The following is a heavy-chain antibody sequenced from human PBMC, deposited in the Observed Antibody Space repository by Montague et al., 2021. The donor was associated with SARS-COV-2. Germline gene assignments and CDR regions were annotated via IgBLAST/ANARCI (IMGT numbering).Heavy chain of an antibody. Sequence: SETLSLTCIVSGGSVSSGSYYWSWTRQPPGKGLEWIGYIYYSGSTNYXPSLKSRVTISVDTSKNQFSLKLSSVTAADTAVYYCARDPWRITIFGVVTRYGMDVWGQGTTVTVSS. J-gene: IGHJ6*02. D-gene: IGHD3-3*01. CDR3: ARDPWRITIFGVVTRYGMDV. CDR2: IYYSGST. V-gene: IGHV4-61*01. CDR1: GGSVSSGSYY.